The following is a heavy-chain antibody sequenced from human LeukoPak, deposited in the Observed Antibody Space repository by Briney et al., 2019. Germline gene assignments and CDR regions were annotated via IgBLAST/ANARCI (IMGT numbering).Heavy chain of an antibody. D-gene: IGHD4-17*01. Sequence: GGSLRLSCAASGFAFRSYTMNWVRQAPGKGLEWVSLISGDGGSTYYADSVKGRFTISRDNSKNSLYLQMNSLRTEDTALYYCAKENGRNDYGDYGGNWFDPWGQGTLVTVSS. CDR3: AKENGRNDYGDYGGNWFDP. V-gene: IGHV3-43*02. CDR1: GFAFRSYT. CDR2: ISGDGGST. J-gene: IGHJ5*02.